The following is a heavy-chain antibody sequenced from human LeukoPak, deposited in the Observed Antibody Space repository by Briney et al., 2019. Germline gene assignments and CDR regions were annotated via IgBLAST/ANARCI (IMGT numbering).Heavy chain of an antibody. CDR1: GFTVSYNY. J-gene: IGHJ5*02. D-gene: IGHD5-12*01. CDR2: IYSDGNT. CDR3: AGGMVATVS. Sequence: GGSLRLSCAASGFTVSYNYMSWVRQAPGKGLEWVSIIYSDGNTYYADSVKGRFTISRDNSENTVDLQMNSLRVEDTAVYYCAGGMVATVSWGQGTLVTVSS. V-gene: IGHV3-66*02.